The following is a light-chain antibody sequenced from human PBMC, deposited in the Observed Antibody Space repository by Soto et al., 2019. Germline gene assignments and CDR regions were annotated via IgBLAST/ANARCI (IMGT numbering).Light chain of an antibody. Sequence: EIVMTQSPATLSVSPGERATLSCRASQSVSGYLAWYQQKPGQAPRLLIYGASTRATGIPARFSGSGSGTEFTLTTSSLQSADYAVYYCHQYNNWPPITFGQGTRVEIK. V-gene: IGKV3-15*01. CDR3: HQYNNWPPIT. CDR1: QSVSGY. CDR2: GAS. J-gene: IGKJ5*01.